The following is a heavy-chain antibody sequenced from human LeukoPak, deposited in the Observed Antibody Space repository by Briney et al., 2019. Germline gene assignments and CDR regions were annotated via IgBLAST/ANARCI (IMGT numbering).Heavy chain of an antibody. CDR2: ISSSSSYI. D-gene: IGHD3-22*01. CDR1: GFTFNTYS. Sequence: GGSLRLSCAASGFTFNTYSMNWVRQAPGRGLEWVSFISSSSSYIDYADSVKGRFTISRDNTKNSLFLQMNNVRAEDTAVYYCARRGYYYDSSGYYSYEGRDYWGQGTVVTVSS. V-gene: IGHV3-21*01. CDR3: ARRGYYYDSSGYYSYEGRDY. J-gene: IGHJ4*02.